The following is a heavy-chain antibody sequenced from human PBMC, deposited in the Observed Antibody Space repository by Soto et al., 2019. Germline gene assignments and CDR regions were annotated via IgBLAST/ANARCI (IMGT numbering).Heavy chain of an antibody. CDR3: ARDFNDYDFWSGYYTSSDY. CDR2: ISGGGRST. V-gene: IGHV3-23*01. J-gene: IGHJ4*02. CDR1: GFTFSSYA. D-gene: IGHD3-3*01. Sequence: GGSLRLSCAASGFTFSSYAMGWVRQAPGKGLEWVSLISGGGRSTYYADSVKGRFTISRDNSKNTLYLEMNSLRAEDTAAYFCARDFNDYDFWSGYYTSSDYWGQGTLVTVSS.